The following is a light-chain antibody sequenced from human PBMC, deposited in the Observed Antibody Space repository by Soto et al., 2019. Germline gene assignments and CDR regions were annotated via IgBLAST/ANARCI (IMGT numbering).Light chain of an antibody. CDR1: SSDVGGYNF. V-gene: IGLV2-8*01. J-gene: IGLJ2*01. CDR2: EVD. CDR3: ASYAGSDNVV. Sequence: QSALTQPPSASGSPGQSVTISCTGTSSDVGGYNFVSWYQHHPGKAPKLIIYEVDKRPSGVPDRFSGSKSGNTASLTVSGLQTEDEADYYCASYAGSDNVVFGGGTKLTVL.